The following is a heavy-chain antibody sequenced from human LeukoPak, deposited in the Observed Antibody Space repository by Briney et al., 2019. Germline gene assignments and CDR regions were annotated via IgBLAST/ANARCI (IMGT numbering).Heavy chain of an antibody. CDR3: ATLIAVAGTGDY. CDR1: GGTFSSYA. CDR2: IIPILGIA. V-gene: IGHV1-69*04. Sequence: ASVKVSCKASGGTFSSYAISWVRQAPGQGLEWMGRIIPILGIANYAQKFQGRVTITADKSTSTAYMELSSLRSEDTAVYYCATLIAVAGTGDYWGQGTLVTVSS. J-gene: IGHJ4*02. D-gene: IGHD6-19*01.